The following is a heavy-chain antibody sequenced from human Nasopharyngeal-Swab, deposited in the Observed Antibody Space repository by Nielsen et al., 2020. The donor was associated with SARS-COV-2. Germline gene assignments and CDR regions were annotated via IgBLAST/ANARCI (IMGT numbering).Heavy chain of an antibody. J-gene: IGHJ6*01. Sequence: ASVKVSCKVSGYTLTELSMHWVRQAPGKGLEWMGGFDPEDGETIYAQKFQGRVTMTEDTSTDTAYMELGSLHQGPIGLPPGTLLQEHLWG. CDR2: FDPEDGET. CDR3: TLLQEHL. CDR1: GYTLTELS. V-gene: IGHV1-24*01.